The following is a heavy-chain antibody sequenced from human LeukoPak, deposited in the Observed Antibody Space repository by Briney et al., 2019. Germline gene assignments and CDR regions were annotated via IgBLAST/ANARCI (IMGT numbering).Heavy chain of an antibody. CDR2: IRYDGSNK. CDR1: GFTFSSYS. CDR3: AGDRSWGIVGATTERSAFDI. V-gene: IGHV3-30*02. J-gene: IGHJ3*02. D-gene: IGHD1-26*01. Sequence: GGSLRLSCAASGFTFSSYSMNWVGQAPGKGLEGVAFIRYDGSNKYYADSVKGRFTISRDNSKNTLYLQMNSLRAEDTAVYYCAGDRSWGIVGATTERSAFDIWGQGTMVTVSS.